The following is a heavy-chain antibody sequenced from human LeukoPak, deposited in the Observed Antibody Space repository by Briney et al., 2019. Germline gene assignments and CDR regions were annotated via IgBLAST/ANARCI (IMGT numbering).Heavy chain of an antibody. CDR1: GGTFSSYA. D-gene: IGHD3-16*02. CDR2: IIPIFGTA. CDR3: ARDRQSTFGGVIVTPYDAFDI. J-gene: IGHJ3*02. Sequence: ASVKVSCKASGGTFSSYAISWVRQAPGQGLEWMGGIIPIFGTANYAQKFQGRVTITADESTSTAYMELSSLRFEDTAVYYCARDRQSTFGGVIVTPYDAFDIWGQGTMVTVSS. V-gene: IGHV1-69*13.